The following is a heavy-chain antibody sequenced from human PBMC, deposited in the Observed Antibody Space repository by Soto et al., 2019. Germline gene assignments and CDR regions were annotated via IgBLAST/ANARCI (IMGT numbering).Heavy chain of an antibody. CDR3: AKESQLLPYNGFDP. J-gene: IGHJ5*02. Sequence: EVQLLESGGGWVQPGGSLILACAASGFTFRSYAMSCVRQAPGKGLGGGSASSGRGGSTYYADSGKGRFTISRDNAKNTLYLQMNSLRAEDTAGYYCAKESQLLPYNGFDPWGQGTLVTVSS. CDR2: SSGRGGST. D-gene: IGHD2-2*01. V-gene: IGHV3-23*01. CDR1: GFTFRSYA.